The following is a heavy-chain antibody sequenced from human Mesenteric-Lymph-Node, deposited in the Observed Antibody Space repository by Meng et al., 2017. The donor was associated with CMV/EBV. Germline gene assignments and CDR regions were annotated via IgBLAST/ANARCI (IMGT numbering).Heavy chain of an antibody. Sequence: LSLTCAASGFTLRSYALHWVRQTPGKGLEWVAFISKDGGRKYYADSVKGRFTISRDNSENTLFLQMNSLRAEDTARYYCAKDLFLGVDHFCGTDVWGQGTTVTVSS. CDR1: GFTLRSYA. J-gene: IGHJ6*02. CDR2: ISKDGGRK. CDR3: AKDLFLGVDHFCGTDV. D-gene: IGHD3-16*01. V-gene: IGHV3-30*04.